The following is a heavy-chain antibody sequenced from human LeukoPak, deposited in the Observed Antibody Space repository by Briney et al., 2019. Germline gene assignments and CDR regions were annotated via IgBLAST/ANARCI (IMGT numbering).Heavy chain of an antibody. D-gene: IGHD5-18*01. CDR2: ISADGRMT. CDR1: VFTFTDYW. CDR3: ARGGFTYGPATLGALDI. V-gene: IGHV3-74*01. J-gene: IGHJ3*02. Sequence: PGGSLRLSCAASVFTFTDYWMHWVRQAPGKGLVWVSRISADGRMTDYEDSVKGRFTVSRDNAKNTLYLQMNRVRAEDTAVYYCARGGFTYGPATLGALDIWGQGTMVPVSS.